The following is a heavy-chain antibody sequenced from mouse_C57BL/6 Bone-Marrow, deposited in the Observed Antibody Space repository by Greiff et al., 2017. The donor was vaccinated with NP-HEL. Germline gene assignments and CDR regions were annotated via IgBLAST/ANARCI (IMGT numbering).Heavy chain of an antibody. J-gene: IGHJ2*01. D-gene: IGHD2-4*01. CDR2: IDPANGNT. V-gene: IGHV14-3*01. CDR3: ALYDYDY. Sequence: VQLQQSVAELVRPGASVKLSCTASGFTIKNTYMHWVKQRPEQGLEWIGRIDPANGNTKYAPKFQGKATITADTSSNTAYLQLSSLTAEDTAIYYCALYDYDYWGQGTTLTVSS. CDR1: GFTIKNTY.